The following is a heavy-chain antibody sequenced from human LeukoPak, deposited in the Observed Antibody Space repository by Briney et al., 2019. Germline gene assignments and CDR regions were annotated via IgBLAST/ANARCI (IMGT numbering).Heavy chain of an antibody. J-gene: IGHJ4*02. V-gene: IGHV3-74*01. Sequence: GGSLRLSCAASGFTFSSYWMHWVLQAPGKGLVWVSRIDIDGSRISHGDFVRGRFTISRDNAKNTLYLQMNSLRAEDTAVYYCAGGRDRSSLYFDSWGQGTLVTVSS. CDR2: IDIDGSRI. CDR1: GFTFSSYW. D-gene: IGHD5-24*01. CDR3: AGGRDRSSLYFDS.